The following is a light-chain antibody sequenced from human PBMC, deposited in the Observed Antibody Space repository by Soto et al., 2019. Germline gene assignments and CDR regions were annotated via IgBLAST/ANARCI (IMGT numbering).Light chain of an antibody. CDR1: QTVSSNY. V-gene: IGKV3-20*01. CDR3: QQYFKSPWT. J-gene: IGKJ1*01. Sequence: EMLLTRSPGTLSLSPGERATLSCGASQTVSSNYLAWYQQKPGQAPRLLIYGASSRATGIPDRFSGSGSATDFVLTISRLEPEDFAVYYCQQYFKSPWTFGQGTKVDIK. CDR2: GAS.